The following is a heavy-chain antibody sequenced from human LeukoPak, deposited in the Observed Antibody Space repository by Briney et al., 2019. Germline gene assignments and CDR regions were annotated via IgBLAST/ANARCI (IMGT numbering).Heavy chain of an antibody. CDR1: GFTFSSYS. J-gene: IGHJ4*02. CDR3: ATAPHYDSSGYYYVRYYFDY. V-gene: IGHV3-21*01. Sequence: PGGSLRLSCAASGFTFSSYSMNWVRQAPGKGLEWVSSISSSGSYIYYADSVKGRFTISRDNAKNSLYLRMNSLRAEDTAVYYCATAPHYDSSGYYYVRYYFDYWGQGTLVTVSS. D-gene: IGHD3-22*01. CDR2: ISSSGSYI.